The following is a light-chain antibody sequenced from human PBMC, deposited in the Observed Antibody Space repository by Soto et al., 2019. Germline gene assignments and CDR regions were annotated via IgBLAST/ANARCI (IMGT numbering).Light chain of an antibody. CDR2: KVS. CDR1: QSLVYSDGNTF. V-gene: IGKV2-30*01. J-gene: IGKJ3*01. Sequence: DVVMTQSPVSLPVTLGQPASISCRSSQSLVYSDGNTFLSWFQQRPGQAPRRLIYKVSNRDSGVPDRFSGSGSGTDFTLKISRVEAEDVGVYYCMQGTHWPFTFGPGTKVDIK. CDR3: MQGTHWPFT.